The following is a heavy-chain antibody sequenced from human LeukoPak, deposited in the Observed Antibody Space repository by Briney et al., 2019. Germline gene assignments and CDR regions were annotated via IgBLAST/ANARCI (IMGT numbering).Heavy chain of an antibody. D-gene: IGHD3-22*01. V-gene: IGHV4-39*07. J-gene: IGHJ3*02. Sequence: SSETLSLTCTVSGGSISSSSYYWGWIRQPPGKGLEWIGSIFHSGSTYYNSSVKSRVTISVDTSKNQFSLKLSSVTAADTAVYYCARANYYDSIGYSRGAFDIWGQGTMVTVSS. CDR2: IFHSGST. CDR1: GGSISSSSYY. CDR3: ARANYYDSIGYSRGAFDI.